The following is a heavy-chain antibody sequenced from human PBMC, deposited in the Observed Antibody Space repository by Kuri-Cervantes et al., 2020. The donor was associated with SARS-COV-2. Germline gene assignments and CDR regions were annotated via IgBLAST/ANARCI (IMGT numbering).Heavy chain of an antibody. CDR2: VYYNGNT. Sequence: LRLSCTVSGGSISSGGYYWSWVRQHPGRGPEWIGYVYYNGNTFYSPSLKSRVTMSIDTSRNQFSLKLSSVTAADTAVYYCARGGTTVPTSGAFDFWGQGTLVTVSS. CDR3: ARGGTTVPTSGAFDF. D-gene: IGHD4-17*01. J-gene: IGHJ3*01. V-gene: IGHV4-31*03. CDR1: GGSISSGGYY.